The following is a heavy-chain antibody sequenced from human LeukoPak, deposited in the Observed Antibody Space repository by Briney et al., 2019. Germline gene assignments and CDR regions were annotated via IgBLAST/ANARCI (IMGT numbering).Heavy chain of an antibody. Sequence: GGSLRLSCAASGFTFTDHYMSWIRQAPGKGLEWISYISSSGSYTNHADSVKGRFTMSRDNAKNSLYLQMSSLRAEDTAVYFCARVLLFSSGWYHAFDVWGQGTMVTVSS. J-gene: IGHJ3*01. V-gene: IGHV3-11*06. D-gene: IGHD6-19*01. CDR2: ISSSGSYT. CDR3: ARVLLFSSGWYHAFDV. CDR1: GFTFTDHY.